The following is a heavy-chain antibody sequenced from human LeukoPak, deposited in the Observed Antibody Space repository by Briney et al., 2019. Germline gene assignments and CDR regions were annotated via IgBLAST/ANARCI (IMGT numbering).Heavy chain of an antibody. V-gene: IGHV1-69*06. CDR1: GGTFSSYA. CDR3: ARALGYYDSSGLDY. J-gene: IGHJ4*02. CDR2: IIPIFGTA. D-gene: IGHD3-22*01. Sequence: GASVKASCKASGGTFSSYAISWVRQAPGQGLECMGRIIPIFGTANYAQKFQGRVTITADKSTSTAYMELSSLRSEDTAVYYCARALGYYDSSGLDYWGQGTLVTVSS.